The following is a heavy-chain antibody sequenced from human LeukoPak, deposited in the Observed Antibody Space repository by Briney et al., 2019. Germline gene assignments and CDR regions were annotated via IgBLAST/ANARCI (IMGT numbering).Heavy chain of an antibody. CDR1: GGSISSFY. D-gene: IGHD2-2*01. CDR3: ARMHQLQCLDY. Sequence: PSETLSLTCTVSGGSISSFYWSWIRQPPGKGLEWIGYISYSGDTNYNPSLKSRVTLSVDTSKSQFSLNLSSVTAADTAVYYCARMHQLQCLDYWGQGTLVTVSS. V-gene: IGHV4-59*08. J-gene: IGHJ4*02. CDR2: ISYSGDT.